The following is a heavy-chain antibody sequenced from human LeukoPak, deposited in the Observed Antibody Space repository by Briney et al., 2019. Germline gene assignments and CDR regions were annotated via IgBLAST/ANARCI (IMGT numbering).Heavy chain of an antibody. Sequence: SETLSLTCTVSGVSVTRGAYYWTWIRQPPGKGLEWIGHVYYNGNTDYNPSLKSRVAMSVDKSNNQFSLKLSFVTAADTAVYYCARMSERMWFDPWGQGTLVTVSS. V-gene: IGHV4-61*08. CDR3: ARMSERMWFDP. D-gene: IGHD2-15*01. CDR1: GVSVTRGAYY. J-gene: IGHJ5*02. CDR2: VYYNGNT.